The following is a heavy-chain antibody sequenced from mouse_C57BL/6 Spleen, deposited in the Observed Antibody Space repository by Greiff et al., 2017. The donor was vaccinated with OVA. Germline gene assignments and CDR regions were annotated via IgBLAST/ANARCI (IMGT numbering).Heavy chain of an antibody. CDR3: ARYYGSLYYFDY. CDR2: IYPGDGDT. V-gene: IGHV1-80*01. CDR1: GYAFSSYW. D-gene: IGHD1-1*01. Sequence: QVQLKESGAELVKPGASVKISCKASGYAFSSYWMNWVKQRPGKGLEWIGQIYPGDGDTNYNGKFKGKATLTADKSSSTAYMQLSSLTSEDSAVYFCARYYGSLYYFDYWGQGTTLTVSS. J-gene: IGHJ2*01.